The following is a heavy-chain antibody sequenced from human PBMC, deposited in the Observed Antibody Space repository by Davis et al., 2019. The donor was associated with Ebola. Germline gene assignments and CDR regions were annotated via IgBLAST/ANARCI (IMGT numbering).Heavy chain of an antibody. J-gene: IGHJ6*02. D-gene: IGHD2-2*01. V-gene: IGHV3-21*01. CDR1: GFTFSSYS. Sequence: GGSLRLSCAASGFTFSSYSMNWVRQAPGKGLEWVSSISSSSSYIYYADSVKGRFTISRDNAKNTLYLQMNSLRAEDTAVYYCAREREDIVVVPAAIIDSYYYYYGMDVWGQGTTVTVSS. CDR3: AREREDIVVVPAAIIDSYYYYYGMDV. CDR2: ISSSSSYI.